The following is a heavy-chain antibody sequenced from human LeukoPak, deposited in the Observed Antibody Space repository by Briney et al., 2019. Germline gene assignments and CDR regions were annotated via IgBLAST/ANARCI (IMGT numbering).Heavy chain of an antibody. CDR3: ARGVPARRFDY. CDR1: GFTFEGYG. CDR2: INWNGGTT. V-gene: IGHV3-20*04. J-gene: IGHJ4*02. Sequence: GGSLRLSCAASGFTFEGYGISWVRQAPGKGLEWVSYINWNGGTTDYADSVKGRFTISRDNAKNSLSLQMNSLRVEDTAVYYCARGVPARRFDYWGQGTLVTVSS.